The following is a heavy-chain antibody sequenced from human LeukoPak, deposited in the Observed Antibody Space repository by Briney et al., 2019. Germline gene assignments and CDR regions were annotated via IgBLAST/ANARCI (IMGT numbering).Heavy chain of an antibody. Sequence: GGSLRLSCAASGFTFSSYAMHWVRQAPGKGLEWVAVISYDGSNKYYADSVKGRFTISRDNSKNTLYLQMSSLRAEDTAVYYCAREVLAAAGKVFDPWGQGTLVTVSS. CDR3: AREVLAAAGKVFDP. J-gene: IGHJ5*02. CDR1: GFTFSSYA. D-gene: IGHD6-13*01. CDR2: ISYDGSNK. V-gene: IGHV3-30*04.